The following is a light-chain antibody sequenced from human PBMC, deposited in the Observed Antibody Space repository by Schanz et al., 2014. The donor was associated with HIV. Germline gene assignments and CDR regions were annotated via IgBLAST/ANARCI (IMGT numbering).Light chain of an antibody. CDR1: QNIGKW. J-gene: IGKJ3*01. V-gene: IGKV1-9*01. Sequence: DVQMTQSPSSLSASVGDRVTITCRASQNIGKWLTWYQQKPGKAPKLLIYAASTLQSGVPSRFSGSGSGTDFTLTISSLQPEDFATYYCQQLYSYPLFGPGTKVDIK. CDR2: AAS. CDR3: QQLYSYPL.